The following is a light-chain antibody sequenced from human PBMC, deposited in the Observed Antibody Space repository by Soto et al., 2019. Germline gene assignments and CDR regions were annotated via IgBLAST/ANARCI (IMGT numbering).Light chain of an antibody. J-gene: IGLJ2*01. Sequence: QSALTQPASVSGSPGQSITISCTGADTDIGNYNYVSWYQQYPDTAPKLLIYEVVRRPSGVSNRFSGSKSGNTASLTISGLQPDDEAIYYCSSYSYLDIPVLLGGGTKLTVL. CDR2: EVV. CDR1: DTDIGNYNY. CDR3: SSYSYLDIPVL. V-gene: IGLV2-14*01.